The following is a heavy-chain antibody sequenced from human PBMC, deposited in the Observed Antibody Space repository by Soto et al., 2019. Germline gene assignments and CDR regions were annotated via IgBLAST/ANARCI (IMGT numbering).Heavy chain of an antibody. V-gene: IGHV1-18*01. D-gene: IGHD6-13*01. CDR1: GYTFTSYG. CDR3: ARVGSVDPSSWYPLSVYYYYYGMDV. Sequence: ASVKVSCKASGYTFTSYGLSWVRQAPGQGLEWMGWISASNANTNYAQKLQGRVTMTTDTSTSTAYIELRSLRSDDTAVYYCARVGSVDPSSWYPLSVYYYYYGMDVWG. CDR2: ISASNANT. J-gene: IGHJ6*02.